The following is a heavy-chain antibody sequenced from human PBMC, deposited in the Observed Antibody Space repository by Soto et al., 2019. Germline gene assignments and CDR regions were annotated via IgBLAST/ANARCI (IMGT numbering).Heavy chain of an antibody. V-gene: IGHV1-18*01. CDR3: GRDCPLEP. Sequence: QVQLVQSGDEGKKTGASGKVSCRASGYTLTNYGISWVRQAPGQGLFWMGGISGHNGNTLYAQNVQCRLTLTIDTATNTASMELMSLKIDDKDMYHCGRDCPLEPWGQGTLVTVSS. CDR1: GYTLTNYG. CDR2: ISGHNGNT. J-gene: IGHJ5*02.